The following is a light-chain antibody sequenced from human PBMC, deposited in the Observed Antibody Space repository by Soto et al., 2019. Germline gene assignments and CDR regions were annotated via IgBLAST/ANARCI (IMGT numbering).Light chain of an antibody. CDR2: DAS. V-gene: IGKV3-11*01. J-gene: IGKJ1*01. CDR1: QSVSSY. Sequence: EIGLTQSPATLSLSPGERATLSCRASQSVSSYLAWYQQKPGQAPRLFIYDASNRATGIPARFSGSGSGTDFTLTISSLEPEDFAVYYCQQRSNWQTFGQGTKVEIK. CDR3: QQRSNWQT.